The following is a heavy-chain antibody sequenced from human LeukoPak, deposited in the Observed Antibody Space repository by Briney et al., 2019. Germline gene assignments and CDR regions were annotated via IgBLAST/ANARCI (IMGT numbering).Heavy chain of an antibody. CDR1: GYTFTSYD. Sequence: ASVKVSCKASGYTFTSYDINWVRQATGQGLEWMGWMNPNSGNTGYAQKFQGRVTITADKSTSTAYMELSSLRSEDTAVYYCARDREWEPLDYWGQGTLVTVSS. CDR2: MNPNSGNT. D-gene: IGHD1-26*01. CDR3: ARDREWEPLDY. V-gene: IGHV1-8*01. J-gene: IGHJ4*02.